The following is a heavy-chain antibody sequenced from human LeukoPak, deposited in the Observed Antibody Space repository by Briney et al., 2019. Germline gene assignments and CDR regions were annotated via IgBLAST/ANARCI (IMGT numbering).Heavy chain of an antibody. D-gene: IGHD3-22*01. J-gene: IGHJ4*02. CDR2: ISDSGGST. CDR3: AKRGVVIRVILVGFHKAAYYFDS. CDR1: GITLSNYD. Sequence: GGSLRLSCAVSGITLSNYDMSWVRQAPGKGLEWVAGISDSGGSTSYADSVKGRFTISRDNPKNTLYLQMNSLRAEDTAVYFCAKRGVVIRVILVGFHKAAYYFDSWGQGALVTVSS. V-gene: IGHV3-23*01.